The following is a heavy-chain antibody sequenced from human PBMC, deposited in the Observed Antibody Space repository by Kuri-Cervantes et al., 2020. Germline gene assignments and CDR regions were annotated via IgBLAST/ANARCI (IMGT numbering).Heavy chain of an antibody. D-gene: IGHD1-26*01. V-gene: IGHV4-59*01. CDR2: IYYSGAT. J-gene: IGHJ6*03. CDR1: GGSISSYY. CDR3: ATLKVGYYYMDV. Sequence: GSLRLSCTVSGGSISSYYWSWIRQPPGKGLEWIGYIYYSGATNYNPSLKSRVTISVDTSKNQFSLKLSSVTAADTAVYYCATLKVGYYYMDVWGKGTTVTVSS.